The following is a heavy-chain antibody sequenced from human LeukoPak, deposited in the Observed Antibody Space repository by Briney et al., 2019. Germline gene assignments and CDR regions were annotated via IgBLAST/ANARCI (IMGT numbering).Heavy chain of an antibody. CDR3: VNLGYCTTSSCQP. Sequence: GRSLRLSCAASGFTFSSYAMHWVRQAPGKGLEWVAVISYDGSNKYYADSVKGRFTISRDNAKNTLYLQMNSLRVEDTAVYYCVNLGYCTTSSCQPWGQGTLVTVSS. J-gene: IGHJ4*02. V-gene: IGHV3-30*04. D-gene: IGHD2-2*01. CDR1: GFTFSSYA. CDR2: ISYDGSNK.